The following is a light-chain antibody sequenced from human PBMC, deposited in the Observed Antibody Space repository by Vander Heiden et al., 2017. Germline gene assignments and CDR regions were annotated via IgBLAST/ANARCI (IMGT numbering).Light chain of an antibody. Sequence: SYELTQPPSVSVSPGQTASITCSGDKLGNKYACWYQQKPGQSPVLVIYRDGKRPSGIPERFSGSNSGNTATLTISGTQAMDEADYYCQAWDSSTGVFGGGTKLTVL. CDR1: KLGNKY. J-gene: IGLJ2*01. V-gene: IGLV3-1*01. CDR2: RDG. CDR3: QAWDSSTGV.